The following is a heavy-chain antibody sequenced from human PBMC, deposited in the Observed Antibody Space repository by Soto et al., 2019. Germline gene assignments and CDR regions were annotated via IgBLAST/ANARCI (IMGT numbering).Heavy chain of an antibody. Sequence: GGSLRLSCAASGFTFSSYSMNWVRQAPGKGLEWVSSISSSSSYIYYADSVKGRFTISRDNAKNSLYLQMNSLRAEDTAVYYCAREGIAAAGTFDYWGQGTLVTVSS. J-gene: IGHJ4*02. D-gene: IGHD6-13*01. V-gene: IGHV3-21*01. CDR2: ISSSSSYI. CDR3: AREGIAAAGTFDY. CDR1: GFTFSSYS.